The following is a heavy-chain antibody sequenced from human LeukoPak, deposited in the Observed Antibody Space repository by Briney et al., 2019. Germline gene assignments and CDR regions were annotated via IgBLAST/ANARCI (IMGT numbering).Heavy chain of an antibody. J-gene: IGHJ6*03. V-gene: IGHV4-38-2*01. Sequence: SETLSLTCAVSGYSISSGYYWGWIRQPPGKGLEWIGSIYHSGSTYYNPSLKSRVTISVDTSKNQFSLKLSSVTAADTAVYYCARGGGYDEYYHYYYMDVWGKGTTVTVSS. CDR2: IYHSGST. CDR3: ARGGGYDEYYHYYYMDV. D-gene: IGHD5-12*01. CDR1: GYSISSGYY.